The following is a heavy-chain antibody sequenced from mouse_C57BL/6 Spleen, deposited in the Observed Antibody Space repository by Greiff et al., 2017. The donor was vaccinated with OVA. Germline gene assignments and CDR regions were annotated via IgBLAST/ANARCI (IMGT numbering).Heavy chain of an antibody. D-gene: IGHD2-3*01. CDR3: AIYDGYRYDYDY. Sequence: QVQLQQSGAELVKPGASVKLSCKASGYAFSSYWMNWVKQRPGQGLEWIGQIYPGDGDTNYNGKFKGKATLTADKSSSTAYMQLSSLTSEDSAVYVCAIYDGYRYDYDYWGQGTTLTVSS. V-gene: IGHV1-80*01. CDR1: GYAFSSYW. J-gene: IGHJ2*01. CDR2: IYPGDGDT.